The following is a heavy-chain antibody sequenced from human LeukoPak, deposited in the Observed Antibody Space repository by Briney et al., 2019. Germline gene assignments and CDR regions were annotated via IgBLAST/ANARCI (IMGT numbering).Heavy chain of an antibody. CDR3: ACLLPGDYYGSGSFDY. CDR1: GYTFTGYY. Sequence: KPGASVKVSXKASGYTFTGYYMHWVRQAPGQGFEWMGWINPNSGGTNYARKFQGRVTMTRDTSISTAYMELSRLRSDDTAVYYCACLLPGDYYGSGSFDYWGQGTLVTVSS. D-gene: IGHD3-10*01. CDR2: INPNSGGT. J-gene: IGHJ4*02. V-gene: IGHV1-2*02.